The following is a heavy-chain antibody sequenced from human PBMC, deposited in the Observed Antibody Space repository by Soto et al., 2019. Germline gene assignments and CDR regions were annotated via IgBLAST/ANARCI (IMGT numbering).Heavy chain of an antibody. CDR1: GFTFSSYA. D-gene: IGHD3-16*01. Sequence: PGGSLRLSCAASGFTFSSYAMHWVRQAPGKGLEWVAVISYDGSNKYYADSVKGRFTISRDNSKNTLYLQMNSLRAEDTAVYYCARPPGPSLGHDYWGQGTLVTVSS. CDR2: ISYDGSNK. CDR3: ARPPGPSLGHDY. J-gene: IGHJ4*02. V-gene: IGHV3-30-3*01.